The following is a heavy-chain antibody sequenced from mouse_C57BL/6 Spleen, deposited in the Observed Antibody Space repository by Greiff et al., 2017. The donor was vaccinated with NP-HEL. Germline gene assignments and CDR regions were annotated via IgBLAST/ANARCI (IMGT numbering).Heavy chain of an antibody. J-gene: IGHJ3*01. V-gene: IGHV1-82*01. CDR3: ARPVITTVVDGWFAY. Sequence: VQLQQSGPELVKPGASVKISCKASGYAFSSSWMNWVKQRPGKGLEWIGRIYPGDGDTNYNGKFKGKATLTADKSSSTAYMQLSSLTSEDSAVYFCARPVITTVVDGWFAYWGQGTLVTVSA. CDR1: GYAFSSSW. CDR2: IYPGDGDT. D-gene: IGHD1-1*01.